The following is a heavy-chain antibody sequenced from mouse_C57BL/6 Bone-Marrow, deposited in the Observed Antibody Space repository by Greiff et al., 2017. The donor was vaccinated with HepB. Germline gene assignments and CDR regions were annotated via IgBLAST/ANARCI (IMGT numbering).Heavy chain of an antibody. CDR3: ARGYYGSSYVDWYFDV. D-gene: IGHD1-1*01. J-gene: IGHJ1*03. Sequence: QVQLKESGAELVRPGTSVKVSCKASGYAFTNYLIEWVKQRPGQGLEWIGVINPGSGGTNYNEKFKGKATLTADKSSSTAYMQLSSLTSEDSAVYFCARGYYGSSYVDWYFDVWGTGTTVTVSS. V-gene: IGHV1-54*01. CDR1: GYAFTNYL. CDR2: INPGSGGT.